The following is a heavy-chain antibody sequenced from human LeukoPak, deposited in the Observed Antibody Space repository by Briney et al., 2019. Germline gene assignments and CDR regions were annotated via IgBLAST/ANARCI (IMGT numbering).Heavy chain of an antibody. CDR2: IYNDGST. D-gene: IGHD3-10*01. J-gene: IGHJ4*02. Sequence: GGSLRLSCAASGLTVSSSYMSWVRQAPGKGLEWVSIIYNDGSTYYADSMKGRFTISRDNSKNTLYLRMNSLRAEDTAVYYCAKSDTGVIINYFDYWGQGTLVTVSS. V-gene: IGHV3-53*01. CDR3: AKSDTGVIINYFDY. CDR1: GLTVSSSY.